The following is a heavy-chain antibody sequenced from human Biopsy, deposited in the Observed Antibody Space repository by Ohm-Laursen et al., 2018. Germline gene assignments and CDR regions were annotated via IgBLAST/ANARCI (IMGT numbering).Heavy chain of an antibody. CDR2: INAKTGDT. J-gene: IGHJ5*02. Sequence: SVKVSCKVSGYTFTGYHVHWVRQAPGQGLEWMGWINAKTGDTNYAQKFQGRVTMTRDTSISTAYVDLSSLRSDDAAVYYCTRGGYYYDSLAYYYWFDPWGQGTLVTVSS. CDR3: TRGGYYYDSLAYYYWFDP. D-gene: IGHD3-22*01. V-gene: IGHV1-2*02. CDR1: GYTFTGYH.